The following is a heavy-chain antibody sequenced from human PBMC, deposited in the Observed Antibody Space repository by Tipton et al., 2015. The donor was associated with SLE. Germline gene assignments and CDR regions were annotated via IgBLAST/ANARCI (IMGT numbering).Heavy chain of an antibody. J-gene: IGHJ3*02. CDR3: ARTLGAIAHTVYDAFDI. CDR2: IHYSGTT. V-gene: IGHV4-59*01. D-gene: IGHD1-26*01. Sequence: GLVKPSETLSLTCTVSGGSIRSYYWNWIRQPPGKGLEWIGYIHYSGTTHDNPSLKSRVTMSVDMSKNQFSLRLTSVAAADTAVYYCARTLGAIAHTVYDAFDIWGQGKMVTVSS. CDR1: GGSIRSYY.